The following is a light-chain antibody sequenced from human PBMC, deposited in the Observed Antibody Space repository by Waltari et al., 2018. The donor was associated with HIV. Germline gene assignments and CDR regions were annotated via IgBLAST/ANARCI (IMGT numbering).Light chain of an antibody. Sequence: QSVLTQPPSASGPPGQRVAISCSGSSSNLGRHYVYWYQQVPGAAPKLLLYRHNQRHSGGPDRFSASTSGSSASLAITGLHLEDEATYYCQSYDSSLSSWIFGGGTKLTVL. CDR1: SSNLGRHY. V-gene: IGLV1-47*01. CDR3: QSYDSSLSSWI. J-gene: IGLJ2*01. CDR2: RHN.